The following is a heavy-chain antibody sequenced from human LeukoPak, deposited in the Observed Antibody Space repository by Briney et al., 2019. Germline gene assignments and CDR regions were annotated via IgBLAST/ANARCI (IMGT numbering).Heavy chain of an antibody. CDR1: GGSISSSSYY. CDR2: IDDNGST. V-gene: IGHV4-61*05. Sequence: PSETLSLTCTVSGGSISSSSYYWGWIRQPPGKGLEWIGYIDDNGSTNFNPSLRSRVTMSVDTPKNEFSLKLSSVTAADTAVYYCATQVYWESRAVFDFWGQGALVTVSS. J-gene: IGHJ4*02. CDR3: ATQVYWESRAVFDF. D-gene: IGHD2-8*02.